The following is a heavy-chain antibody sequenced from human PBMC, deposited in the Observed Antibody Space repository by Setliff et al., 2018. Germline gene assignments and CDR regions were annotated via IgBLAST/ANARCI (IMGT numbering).Heavy chain of an antibody. D-gene: IGHD3-10*01. CDR1: GFIFSGYE. CDR3: ARDGVFYAMDV. J-gene: IGHJ6*02. CDR2: ISTTGSTE. Sequence: PGGSLRLSCVASGFIFSGYEMNWVRQAPGKGLEWISYISTTGSTENYADSVKGRFTVSRDNAENSLYLQMNRLRAEDTAVYYCARDGVFYAMDVWGRGTTVTVSS. V-gene: IGHV3-48*03.